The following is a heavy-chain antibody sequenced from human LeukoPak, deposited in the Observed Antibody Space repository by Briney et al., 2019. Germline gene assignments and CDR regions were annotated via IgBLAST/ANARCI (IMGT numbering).Heavy chain of an antibody. Sequence: SETLSLTCTVSGGSISSSSYYWGWIRQPPGKGLEWIGGIYSSGSTYYNPSLKSRVTISVDTSKNQFSLKLSSVTAADTAVYYCARQGRISMIVVLIEDAFDIWGQGTMVTVSS. CDR2: IYSSGST. CDR1: GGSISSSSYY. CDR3: ARQGRISMIVVLIEDAFDI. J-gene: IGHJ3*02. V-gene: IGHV4-39*01. D-gene: IGHD3-22*01.